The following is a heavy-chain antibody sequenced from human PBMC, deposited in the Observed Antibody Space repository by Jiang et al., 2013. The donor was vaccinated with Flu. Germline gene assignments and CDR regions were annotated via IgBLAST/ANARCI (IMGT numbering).Heavy chain of an antibody. Sequence: VQLVESGAEVKKPGASVKASCKASGYTIIGSYMHWVRQAPGQGLEWMGWINPNTGDTHYAQKFEDRVTMTRDTSINTAYMVLNSLRPDDTAVYFCGRDSAAAIDYWGQGTLVTVSA. CDR2: INPNTGDT. D-gene: IGHD6-13*01. CDR3: GRDSAAAIDY. V-gene: IGHV1-2*02. CDR1: GYTIIGSY. J-gene: IGHJ4*02.